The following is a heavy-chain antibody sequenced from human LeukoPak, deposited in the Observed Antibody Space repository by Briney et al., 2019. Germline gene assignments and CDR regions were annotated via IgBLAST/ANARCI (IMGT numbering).Heavy chain of an antibody. CDR3: ASTDCSGGSCYTIDY. V-gene: IGHV3-30*03. D-gene: IGHD2-15*01. J-gene: IGHJ4*02. CDR2: ISYDGSNK. CDR1: GFTFSSYG. Sequence: GGSLRLSCAASGFTFSSYGMHWVRQAPGKGLEWVAVISYDGSNKYYADSVKGRFTISRDNSKNTLYLQMNSLRAEDTAVYYCASTDCSGGSCYTIDYWGQGTLVTVSS.